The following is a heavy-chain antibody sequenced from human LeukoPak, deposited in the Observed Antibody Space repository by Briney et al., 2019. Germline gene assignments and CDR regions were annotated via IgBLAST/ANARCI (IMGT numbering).Heavy chain of an antibody. V-gene: IGHV4-4*07. Sequence: SETLSLTCTVSGASISNYNWSWIRKPPGKGLNWIGRIYTSGTTHYNPSLKSRVTMSVDTSKNQFSLKLSSVTAADTAVYYCARRLLTWRIDYWGQGTLVTVSS. D-gene: IGHD2-21*02. CDR3: ARRLLTWRIDY. CDR1: GASISNYN. J-gene: IGHJ4*02. CDR2: IYTSGTT.